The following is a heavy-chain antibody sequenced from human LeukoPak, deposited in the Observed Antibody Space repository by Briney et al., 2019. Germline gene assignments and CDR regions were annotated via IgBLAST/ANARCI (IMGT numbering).Heavy chain of an antibody. D-gene: IGHD2-2*01. CDR1: GFTFSSYS. Sequence: GGSLRLYCVASGFTFSSYSMNSVRQAPGKGLEWVSSITSSSTYIYYADSVKGRFPISRDNAKNSLYLQMNSLRAEDTSVYYCARDPIVVVPSASFYYYMDVWGKGTTVTVSS. J-gene: IGHJ6*03. V-gene: IGHV3-21*01. CDR3: ARDPIVVVPSASFYYYMDV. CDR2: ITSSSTYI.